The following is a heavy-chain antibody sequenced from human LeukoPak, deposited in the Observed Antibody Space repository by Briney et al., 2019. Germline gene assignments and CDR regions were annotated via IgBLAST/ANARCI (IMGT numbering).Heavy chain of an antibody. CDR1: GGTFSSYT. D-gene: IGHD6-6*01. CDR3: ARGSIAARRDWFDP. J-gene: IGHJ5*02. V-gene: IGHV1-69*02. CDR2: IIPILGIA. Sequence: SVKVSCKASGGTFSSYTISWVRQAPGQGLEWMGRIIPILGIANYAQKFQGRVTITADKSTSTACMELSSLRSEDTAVYYCARGSIAARRDWFDPWGQGTLVTVSS.